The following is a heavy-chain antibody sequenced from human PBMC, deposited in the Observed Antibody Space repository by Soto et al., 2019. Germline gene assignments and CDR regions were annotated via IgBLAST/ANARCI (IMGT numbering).Heavy chain of an antibody. J-gene: IGHJ5*02. Sequence: GGSLRLSCAASGFSFNSYRMSWVRQAPGTGLEWLACVEEDGSYKYYADSVKGRFTISRDNAKSSVYLQMNSLRAEDTAIYYCVRGGGGGLFYPCGQGTMVTVSS. CDR1: GFSFNSYR. CDR2: VEEDGSYK. CDR3: VRGGGGGLFYP. V-gene: IGHV3-7*01. D-gene: IGHD2-15*01.